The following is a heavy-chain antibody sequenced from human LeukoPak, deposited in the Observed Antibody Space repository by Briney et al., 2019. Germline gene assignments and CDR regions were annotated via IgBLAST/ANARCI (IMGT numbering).Heavy chain of an antibody. CDR2: VQSSGGDI. V-gene: IGHV1-46*01. Sequence: ASVKVSCKASGNTFTSDYMNWVRQAPGQGLEWMGIVQSSGGDIKYAQEFQDRVTVTRDPSTSTIYMELSSLRSEDTAVYYCVGSSHQRNWFDPWGQGTLVIVSS. D-gene: IGHD1-26*01. CDR1: GNTFTSDY. CDR3: VGSSHQRNWFDP. J-gene: IGHJ5*02.